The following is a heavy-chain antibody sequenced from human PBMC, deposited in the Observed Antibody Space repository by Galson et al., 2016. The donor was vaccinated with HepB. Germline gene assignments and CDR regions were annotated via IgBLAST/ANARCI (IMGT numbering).Heavy chain of an antibody. J-gene: IGHJ4*02. Sequence: SVKVSCKASGYNFNSYGISWVRQAPGEGLEWMGRISTYSADTNYAQQFQGRITMTTDTSTSTGYMELRSLRSDDTAVYYCAISWDYGNSWDLFDYWGQGTLVTVSS. CDR2: ISTYSADT. D-gene: IGHD6-13*01. CDR1: GYNFNSYG. V-gene: IGHV1-18*01. CDR3: AISWDYGNSWDLFDY.